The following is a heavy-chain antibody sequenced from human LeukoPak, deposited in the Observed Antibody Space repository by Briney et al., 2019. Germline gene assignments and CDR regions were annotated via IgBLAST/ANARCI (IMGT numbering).Heavy chain of an antibody. Sequence: PSDTLSHTCAVSGYSISSSNWWGWIRQPPGKGLEWIGYIYYSGSIYYNPSLKSRVTMSVDTSKNQFSLKLSSVTAVDTAVYYCALFYDSSGYYYEWWGQGTLVTVSS. CDR2: IYYSGSI. CDR1: GYSISSSNW. CDR3: ALFYDSSGYYYEW. V-gene: IGHV4-28*05. J-gene: IGHJ4*02. D-gene: IGHD3-22*01.